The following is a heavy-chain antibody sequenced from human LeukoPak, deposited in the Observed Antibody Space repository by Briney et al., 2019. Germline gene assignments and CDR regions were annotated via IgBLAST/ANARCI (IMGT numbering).Heavy chain of an antibody. CDR2: IIPILGIA. CDR3: AKDIKPDYDFWSGYSPDY. D-gene: IGHD3-3*01. V-gene: IGHV1-69*04. J-gene: IGHJ4*02. Sequence: ASVKVSCKASGGTFSSYAISWVRQAPGQGLEWMGRIIPILGIANYAQKFQGRVTITADKSTSTAYMELSSLRSEDTAVYYCAKDIKPDYDFWSGYSPDYWGQGTLVTVPS. CDR1: GGTFSSYA.